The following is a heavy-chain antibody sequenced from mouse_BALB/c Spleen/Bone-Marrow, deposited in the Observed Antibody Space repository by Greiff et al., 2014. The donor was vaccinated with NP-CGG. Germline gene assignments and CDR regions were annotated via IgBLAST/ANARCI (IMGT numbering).Heavy chain of an antibody. CDR3: ASIYGGWAMDY. CDR2: VNPNNGGT. J-gene: IGHJ4*01. Sequence: IGRVNPNNGGTSYNQKFKGKAILTVDKSSSTAYMELXSLTSEDSAVYYCASIYGGWAMDYWGQGTSVTVSS. V-gene: IGHV1-26*01. D-gene: IGHD1-1*01.